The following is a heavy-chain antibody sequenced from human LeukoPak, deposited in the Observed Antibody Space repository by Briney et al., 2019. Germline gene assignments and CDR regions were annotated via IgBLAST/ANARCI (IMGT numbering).Heavy chain of an antibody. D-gene: IGHD4-11*01. J-gene: IGHJ4*02. CDR3: ARVPTMTTGSYYFDY. Sequence: GGSXXLSXAXXGFTFSSYSMNWVRQAPGKGLEWVSSISSSSSYIYYADSVKGRFTISREKAKKSMYLQMNSLRAEDTAVYYCARVPTMTTGSYYFDYWGQGTLVTVSS. CDR2: ISSSSSYI. CDR1: GFTFSSYS. V-gene: IGHV3-21*01.